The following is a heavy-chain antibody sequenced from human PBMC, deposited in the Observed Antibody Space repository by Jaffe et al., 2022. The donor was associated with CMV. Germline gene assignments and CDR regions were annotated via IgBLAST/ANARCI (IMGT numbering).Heavy chain of an antibody. CDR1: GFTFSSYG. D-gene: IGHD5-12*01. Sequence: QVQLVESGGGVVQPGRSLRLSCAASGFTFSSYGMHWVRQAPGKGLEWVAVISYDGSNKYYADSVKGRFTISRDNSKNTLYLQMNSLRAEDTAVYYCAKDIGDGYNLIALGYWGQGTLVTVSS. J-gene: IGHJ4*02. CDR3: AKDIGDGYNLIALGY. V-gene: IGHV3-30*18. CDR2: ISYDGSNK.